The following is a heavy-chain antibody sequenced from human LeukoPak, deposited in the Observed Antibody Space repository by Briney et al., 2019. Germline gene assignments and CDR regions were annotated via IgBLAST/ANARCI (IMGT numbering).Heavy chain of an antibody. Sequence: PGGSLRLSCAASGFTFDSYNMNWVRQAPGKGLEWVASIRSYGSYIYYADSVKGRFTISRDDAKKSLYLQINNLRAEDAAVYYCARFSEVYYYVDVWGTGTTVTISS. D-gene: IGHD2/OR15-2a*01. CDR3: ARFSEVYYYVDV. J-gene: IGHJ6*03. CDR1: GFTFDSYN. CDR2: IRSYGSYI. V-gene: IGHV3-21*01.